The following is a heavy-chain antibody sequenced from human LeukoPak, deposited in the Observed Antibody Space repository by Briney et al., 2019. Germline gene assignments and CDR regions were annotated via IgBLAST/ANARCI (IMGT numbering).Heavy chain of an antibody. CDR1: GGSVSSSGYY. Sequence: SETLSLTCTVSGGSVSSSGYYWGWIRQPPGKALEWIGNIYYSGNTYYNSSLKSRVTISLDTSKNQVSLKLSSVTAADTAVYYCARHEDIVVVPAAIGGRWFDPWGQGTLVTVSS. J-gene: IGHJ5*02. CDR2: IYYSGNT. D-gene: IGHD2-2*02. V-gene: IGHV4-39*01. CDR3: ARHEDIVVVPAAIGGRWFDP.